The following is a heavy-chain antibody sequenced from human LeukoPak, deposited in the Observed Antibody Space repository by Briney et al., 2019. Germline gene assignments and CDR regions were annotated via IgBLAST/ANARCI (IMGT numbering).Heavy chain of an antibody. CDR1: GDSISGYY. D-gene: IGHD2-15*01. CDR3: ARDLEDFDSPANDY. Sequence: KPSETLSLTCTVSGDSISGYYWAWIRQPAGKGLEWIGHIYAPGSSNYSPSFKSRVTMSIDMSNNQFSLRLNSVTAADTAMYYCARDLEDFDSPANDYWGQETHVIVSP. CDR2: IYAPGSS. J-gene: IGHJ4*02. V-gene: IGHV4-4*07.